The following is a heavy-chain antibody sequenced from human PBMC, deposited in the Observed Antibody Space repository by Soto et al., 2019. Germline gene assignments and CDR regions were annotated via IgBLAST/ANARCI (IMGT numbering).Heavy chain of an antibody. J-gene: IGHJ5*02. CDR3: AKDWGSSGWFNWFNP. CDR2: ISHSGTSK. D-gene: IGHD6-19*01. CDR1: GFTVATTG. V-gene: IGHV3-30*18. Sequence: QVQLVESGGGVAQPGESLKVACAASGFTVATTGMHWVRQAPGKGLEWVAMISHSGTSKVYIDSVQGRFTISRDNAKNNLYLQMSSLRPEDTAIYYCAKDWGSSGWFNWFNPWGQGVLVTVSS.